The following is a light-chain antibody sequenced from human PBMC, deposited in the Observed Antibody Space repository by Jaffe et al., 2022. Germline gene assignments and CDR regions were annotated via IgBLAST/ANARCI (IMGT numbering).Light chain of an antibody. Sequence: QSALTQPASVSGSPGQSITISCTGTSSDVGSSNYVSWYQQHPGKAPKLMIYDVSNRPSGVSNRFSGSKSGNTASLTISGLQAEDEADYYCSSYTSSSTLDVVFGGGTKLTVL. CDR3: SSYTSSSTLDVV. V-gene: IGLV2-14*03. CDR2: DVS. CDR1: SSDVGSSNY. J-gene: IGLJ2*01.